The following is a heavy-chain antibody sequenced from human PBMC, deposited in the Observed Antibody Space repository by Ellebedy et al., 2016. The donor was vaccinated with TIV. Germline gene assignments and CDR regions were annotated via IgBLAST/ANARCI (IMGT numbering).Heavy chain of an antibody. V-gene: IGHV2-70*11. CDR2: IDWDDDK. Sequence: SGPTLVKPTQTLTLTCTFSGFSLSTTGMCVTWIRQPPGKALEWLARIDWDDDKYYNTSLKTRLTISKDTSKNQVVLTMTNMDPVDTATYYCARIYCSGGSCRKDYWGQGTLVTVSS. D-gene: IGHD2-15*01. CDR3: ARIYCSGGSCRKDY. J-gene: IGHJ4*02. CDR1: GFSLSTTGMC.